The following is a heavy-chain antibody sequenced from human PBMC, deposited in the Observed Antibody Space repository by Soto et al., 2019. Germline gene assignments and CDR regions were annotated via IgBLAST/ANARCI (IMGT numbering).Heavy chain of an antibody. CDR2: INHSGST. Sequence: SETLSLTCAVYGGSFSGYYWSWIRQPPGKGLEWIGEINHSGSTNYNPSLKSRVTISVDTSKNQFSLKLSSVTAADTAVYYCARLSGWYGRYFQHWGQGTLVTVSS. CDR3: ARLSGWYGRYFQH. D-gene: IGHD6-19*01. V-gene: IGHV4-34*01. J-gene: IGHJ1*01. CDR1: GGSFSGYY.